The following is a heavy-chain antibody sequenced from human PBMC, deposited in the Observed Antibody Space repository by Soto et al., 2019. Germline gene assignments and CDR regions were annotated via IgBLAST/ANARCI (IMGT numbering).Heavy chain of an antibody. J-gene: IGHJ6*02. CDR1: GFSFTSYA. CDR3: AKGGATRQVYYFYGLDV. CDR2: ISFSGDTT. V-gene: IGHV3-23*01. D-gene: IGHD1-26*01. Sequence: EGQLLESGGTLVQPGRSLRLSCVTSGFSFTSYAMSWVRQAPGKGLEVVSSISFSGDTTFYADSVKGRFTISRDDSKNTLYLQMDSLKGDDTAVYYCAKGGATRQVYYFYGLDVWGQGTTVTVSS.